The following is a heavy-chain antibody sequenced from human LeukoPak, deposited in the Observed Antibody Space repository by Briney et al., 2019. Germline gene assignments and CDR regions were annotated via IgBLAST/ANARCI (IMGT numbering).Heavy chain of an antibody. D-gene: IGHD1-1*01. V-gene: IGHV3-15*01. CDR2: IKSKTDGGTT. J-gene: IGHJ6*02. Sequence: PGGSLRLSCAASGFTFSNAWMSWVRQAPGKGLEWVGRIKSKTDGGTTDYAAPVKGRFTISRDDSKNTLYLQMNSLRAEDTAVYYCAKKSSSRNSYYYYGMDVWGQGTTVTVSS. CDR3: AKKSSSRNSYYYYGMDV. CDR1: GFTFSNAW.